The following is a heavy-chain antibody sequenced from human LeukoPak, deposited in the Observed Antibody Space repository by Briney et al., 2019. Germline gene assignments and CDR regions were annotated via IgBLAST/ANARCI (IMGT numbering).Heavy chain of an antibody. V-gene: IGHV3-23*01. D-gene: IGHD5-24*01. CDR1: GSTFSSYA. CDR3: AKDAQSWLYDAFDI. J-gene: IGHJ3*02. CDR2: ISGRGGST. Sequence: PGGPLSPPCASPGSTFSSYAMSWVRQAPGKGLEGVSAISGRGGSTYYPDSVKSRFTIYSDNSKNPLSLQMNSLRAEDTAVYYSAKDAQSWLYDAFDIWGQGTIVTVSS.